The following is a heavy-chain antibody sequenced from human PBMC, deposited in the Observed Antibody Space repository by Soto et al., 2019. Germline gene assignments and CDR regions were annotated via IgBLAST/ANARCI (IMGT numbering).Heavy chain of an antibody. CDR3: ARGSSWGRFDP. V-gene: IGHV4-4*02. Sequence: SLTCAVSGCSISSISWWSWVRQPPGKGLEWIGEIYHSGSTNYNPSLKSRVTTSVDKSKNQFSLKLSSVTAADTAVYYCARGSSWGRFDPWGQGTLVTVSS. CDR2: IYHSGST. J-gene: IGHJ5*02. D-gene: IGHD6-13*01. CDR1: GCSISSISW.